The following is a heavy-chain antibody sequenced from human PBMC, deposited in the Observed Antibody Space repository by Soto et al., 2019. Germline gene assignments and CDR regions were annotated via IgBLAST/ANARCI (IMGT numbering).Heavy chain of an antibody. V-gene: IGHV3-33*01. CDR3: ARDQRRMTTVNYFDY. CDR2: IWYDGSNK. J-gene: IGHJ4*02. Sequence: QVQLVESGGGVVQPGRSLRLSCAASGFTFSSYGMHWVRQAPGKGLEWVAVIWYDGSNKYYADSVKGRFTISRDNSKNTLYLQMNSLRAEDTAVYYCARDQRRMTTVNYFDYWGQGTLVTVSS. CDR1: GFTFSSYG. D-gene: IGHD4-17*01.